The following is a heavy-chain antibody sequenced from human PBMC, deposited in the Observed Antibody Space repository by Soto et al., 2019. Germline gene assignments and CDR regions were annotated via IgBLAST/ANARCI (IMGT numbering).Heavy chain of an antibody. Sequence: GGSLRLSCAASGFTFSSYGMHWVRQAPGKGLEWVAVISYDGSNKYYADSVKGRFTISRDNSKNTLYLQMNSLRAEDTAVYYCAKSGLRFLEWPNWFDPWGQGTLVTVSS. D-gene: IGHD3-3*01. CDR3: AKSGLRFLEWPNWFDP. CDR1: GFTFSSYG. J-gene: IGHJ5*02. V-gene: IGHV3-30*18. CDR2: ISYDGSNK.